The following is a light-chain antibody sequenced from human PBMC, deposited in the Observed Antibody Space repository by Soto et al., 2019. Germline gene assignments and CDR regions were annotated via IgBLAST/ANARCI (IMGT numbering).Light chain of an antibody. CDR3: HQYYSAPYT. Sequence: DIVMTQSPDSLAVSLGERATINCTSSQSVLYSSRSKNYLAWYQQKPGQPPKLLIYWASTRKPGVPDRFSGSGSGTDVTLTIGSLQAEDLALYFCHQYYSAPYTFVQGAKLEIK. J-gene: IGKJ2*01. CDR1: QSVLYSSRSKNY. CDR2: WAS. V-gene: IGKV4-1*01.